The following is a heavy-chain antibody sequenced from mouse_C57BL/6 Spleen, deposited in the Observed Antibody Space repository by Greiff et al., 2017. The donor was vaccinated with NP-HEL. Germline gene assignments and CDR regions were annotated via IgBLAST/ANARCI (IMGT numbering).Heavy chain of an antibody. J-gene: IGHJ3*01. CDR2: ISSGSSTI. V-gene: IGHV5-17*01. CDR1: GFTFSDYG. CDR3: AAPPSYGSSFWFAY. Sequence: EVQLVESGGGSVKPGGSLKLSCAASGFTFSDYGMHWVRQAPEKGLEWVAYISSGSSTIYYADTVKGRFTISRDNAKNTLFLQMTSLRSEDTAMYYCAAPPSYGSSFWFAYWGQGTLVTVSA. D-gene: IGHD1-1*01.